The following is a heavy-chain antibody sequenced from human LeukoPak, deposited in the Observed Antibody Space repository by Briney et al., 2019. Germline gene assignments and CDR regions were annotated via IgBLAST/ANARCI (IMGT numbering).Heavy chain of an antibody. J-gene: IGHJ3*02. CDR2: MYHSGST. Sequence: PSETLSLTCSVSGFSISTGYYWGWIRQSPGKGLEWIGIMYHSGSTSYNPSLKSRVTISLDTSKNLFSLKLSSVTAADTAVYYCARPSGMGPAFDIWGQGTMVTVSS. CDR3: ARPSGMGPAFDI. D-gene: IGHD1-1*01. CDR1: GFSISTGYY. V-gene: IGHV4-38-2*02.